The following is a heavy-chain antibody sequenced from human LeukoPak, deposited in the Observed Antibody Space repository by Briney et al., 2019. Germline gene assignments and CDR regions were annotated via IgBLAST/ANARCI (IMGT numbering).Heavy chain of an antibody. D-gene: IGHD5-18*01. CDR1: GYTFTSYG. CDR2: ISAYNGNT. V-gene: IGHV1-18*01. Sequence: ASVKVSRKASGYTFTSYGISWVRQAPGQGLEWMGWISAYNGNTNYAQKLQGRVTMTTDTSTSTAYMELRSLRSDDTAVYYCARDFGYNDGGGYSYGTPNYYYYDYMDVWGKGTTVTVSS. CDR3: ARDFGYNDGGGYSYGTPNYYYYDYMDV. J-gene: IGHJ6*03.